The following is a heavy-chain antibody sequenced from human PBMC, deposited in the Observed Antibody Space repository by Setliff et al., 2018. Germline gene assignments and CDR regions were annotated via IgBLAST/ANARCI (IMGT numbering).Heavy chain of an antibody. J-gene: IGHJ4*02. Sequence: GGSLRLSCAASGFTFSSYSMNWVRQAPGKGLEWVSYISSSSSTIYYADSVKGRFTISRDNAKNSLYLQMNSLRAEGTAVYYCARVYDFWSGYYVDYWGQGTLVTVSS. CDR3: ARVYDFWSGYYVDY. CDR2: ISSSSSTI. CDR1: GFTFSSYS. D-gene: IGHD3-3*01. V-gene: IGHV3-48*01.